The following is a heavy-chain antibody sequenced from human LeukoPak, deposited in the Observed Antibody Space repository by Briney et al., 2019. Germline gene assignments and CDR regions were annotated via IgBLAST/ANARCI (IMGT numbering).Heavy chain of an antibody. CDR3: ARALRLYYYYYYMDV. V-gene: IGHV4-34*01. CDR2: INHTGKS. Sequence: SETLSLTCALSGGSFNDNYWSWIRQPPGEGLEWIGEINHTGKSNYNPSLKSRTTISMDTSKNQFSLELNSVTAADTAVYYCARALRLYYYYYYMDVWGKGTTVTVSS. J-gene: IGHJ6*03. CDR1: GGSFNDNY. D-gene: IGHD2-15*01.